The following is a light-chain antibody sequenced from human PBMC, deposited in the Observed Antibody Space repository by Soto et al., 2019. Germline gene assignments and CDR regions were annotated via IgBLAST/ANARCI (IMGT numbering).Light chain of an antibody. CDR1: QSVSNN. V-gene: IGKV3-15*01. J-gene: IGKJ3*01. CDR2: GAS. CDR3: QQYNNWPFT. Sequence: EIVMTQSPATLSVSPGDRATLSCRASQSVSNNLAWYQQKPGQAPSLLTYGASTRATGIPARFSGSGSGTDFTLTISSLQSEDFAVYYCQQYNNWPFTFGPGTKVDIK.